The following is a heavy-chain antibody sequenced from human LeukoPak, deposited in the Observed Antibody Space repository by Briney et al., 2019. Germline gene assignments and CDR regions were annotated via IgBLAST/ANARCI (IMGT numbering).Heavy chain of an antibody. V-gene: IGHV3-48*01. CDR1: GFTFGSFG. D-gene: IGHD2-15*01. Sequence: GGSLKLSCEVSGFTFGSFGLSWVRQAPGRGPEWIAYISGSSVAIYYADSVKGRFTISRDNSKNTLYLQMNNLRAEDTAVYYCAPRVVGSAPFDYWGQGTLVTVSS. CDR3: APRVVGSAPFDY. J-gene: IGHJ4*02. CDR2: ISGSSVAI.